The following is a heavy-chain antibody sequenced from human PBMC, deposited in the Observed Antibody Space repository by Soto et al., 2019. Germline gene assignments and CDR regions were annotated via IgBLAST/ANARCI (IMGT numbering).Heavy chain of an antibody. CDR3: AKDGFIRLGVYDYDSSGYYATLGS. J-gene: IGHJ5*02. Sequence: QVQLVESGGGVVQPGRSLRLSCAASGFTFSSYGMHWVRQAPGKGLEWVAVISYDGSNKYYADSVKGRFTISRDNFKKTRHVQMDSLRDEDTAVYYCAKDGFIRLGVYDYDSSGYYATLGSWGQGTLVTVSS. V-gene: IGHV3-30*18. D-gene: IGHD3-22*01. CDR2: ISYDGSNK. CDR1: GFTFSSYG.